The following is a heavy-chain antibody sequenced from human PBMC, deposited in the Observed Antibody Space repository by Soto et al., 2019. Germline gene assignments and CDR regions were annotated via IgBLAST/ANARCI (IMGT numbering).Heavy chain of an antibody. CDR1: GFTFDYYT. D-gene: IGHD6-13*01. J-gene: IGHJ4*02. V-gene: IGHV3-43*01. Sequence: GGSLRLSCAASGFTFDYYTMHWVRQAPGKGLEWVSLISWDGGSTYYADSVKGRFTISRDNSKNSLYLQMNSLRTEDTALYYCAKDRDIAAAGTAFDYWGQGTLVTVSS. CDR2: ISWDGGST. CDR3: AKDRDIAAAGTAFDY.